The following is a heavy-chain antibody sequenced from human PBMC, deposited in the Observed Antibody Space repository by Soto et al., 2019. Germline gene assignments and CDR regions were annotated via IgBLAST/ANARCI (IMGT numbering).Heavy chain of an antibody. V-gene: IGHV4-34*01. CDR3: ARGMVMVRGVISYYFDY. Sequence: SETLSVTCAVYGGSFRGYCWSWIRQPPGRGLEWIGEINHSGSTNYNPSLKSRVTISVDTSKNQFSLKLSSVTAADTAVYYCARGMVMVRGVISYYFDYWRQGSQVTVSS. CDR2: INHSGST. CDR1: GGSFRGYC. J-gene: IGHJ4*02. D-gene: IGHD3-10*01.